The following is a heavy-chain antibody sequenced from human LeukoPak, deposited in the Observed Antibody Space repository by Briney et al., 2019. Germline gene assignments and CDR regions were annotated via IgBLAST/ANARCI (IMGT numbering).Heavy chain of an antibody. CDR3: ARQRDYYDSSGPGAFDI. CDR1: GFTFNTYS. Sequence: GGSLRLSCAASGFTFNTYSMIWVRQAPGKGLEWVANIKQDGSEKYYVDSVKGRFTISRDNAKNSLYLQMNSLRAEDTAVYYCARQRDYYDSSGPGAFDIWGQGTMVAVSS. CDR2: IKQDGSEK. D-gene: IGHD3-22*01. J-gene: IGHJ3*02. V-gene: IGHV3-7*01.